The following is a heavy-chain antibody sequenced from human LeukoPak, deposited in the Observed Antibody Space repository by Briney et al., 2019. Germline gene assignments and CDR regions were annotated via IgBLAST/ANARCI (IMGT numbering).Heavy chain of an antibody. J-gene: IGHJ3*02. Sequence: PGGSLRLSCAASGFTFSNYAMSWVRQAPGKGLEWVSTIGGGGGDTYYADSVKGRFTISRDNSKNTLHLHMINLRAEDTAVYYCAKDEIPGNKVYDAFDIWGQGTKVTVSS. CDR3: AKDEIPGNKVYDAFDI. CDR2: IGGGGGDT. D-gene: IGHD1-1*01. CDR1: GFTFSNYA. V-gene: IGHV3-23*01.